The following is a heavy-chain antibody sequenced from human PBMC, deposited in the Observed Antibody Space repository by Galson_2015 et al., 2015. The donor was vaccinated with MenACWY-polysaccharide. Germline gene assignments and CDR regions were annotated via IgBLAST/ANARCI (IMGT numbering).Heavy chain of an antibody. V-gene: IGHV3-23*01. D-gene: IGHD2-21*01. Sequence: SLRLSCAASGFNFSIYVMTWVRQAPGKGLEWVSAISSGSDTAYYTDSVKGRFTISRDNSKDTVHLQMDSLRADDTAVYYCYCGPDSAGWVDVWGKGTTVTVSS. CDR1: GFNFSIYV. CDR2: ISSGSDTA. CDR3: YCGPDSAGWVDV. J-gene: IGHJ6*04.